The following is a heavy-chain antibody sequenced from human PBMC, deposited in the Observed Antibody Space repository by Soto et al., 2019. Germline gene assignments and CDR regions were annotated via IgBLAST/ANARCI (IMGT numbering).Heavy chain of an antibody. J-gene: IGHJ6*02. Sequence: GASVKVSCKVSGYTLTALSIHWVRQAPGQGLEWMGIINPSGGSTSYAQKFQGRVTMTRDTSTSTVYMELSSLRSEDTAVYYCARVGFWSGYLPYLYYYYGMDVWGQGTTVTVSS. CDR1: GYTLTALS. V-gene: IGHV1-46*01. D-gene: IGHD3-3*01. CDR2: INPSGGST. CDR3: ARVGFWSGYLPYLYYYYGMDV.